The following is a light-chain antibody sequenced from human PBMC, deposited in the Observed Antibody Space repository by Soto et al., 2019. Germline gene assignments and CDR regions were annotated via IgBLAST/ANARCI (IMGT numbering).Light chain of an antibody. V-gene: IGLV2-8*01. Sequence: SVLTQPPSASGSPGQSVTISCTGTSSDVGGYNYVSWYQQHPGKAPKLTIYEVSKRPSGVPDRFSGSKSGNTASLTVSGLQAEDEAHYYCSSYAGSNNYVFGTGTKVTVL. J-gene: IGLJ1*01. CDR3: SSYAGSNNYV. CDR1: SSDVGGYNY. CDR2: EVS.